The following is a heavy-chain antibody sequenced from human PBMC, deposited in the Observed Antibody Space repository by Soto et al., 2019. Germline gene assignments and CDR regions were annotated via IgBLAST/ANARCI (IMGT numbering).Heavy chain of an antibody. Sequence: ASVKVSCKVSGYTLTELSMHWVRQAPGKGLEWMGGFDPEDGETIYAQKFQGRVTMTEDTSTDTAYMELSSLRSEDTAVYYCATGGNPRGTMGTTNHHYYMDVWGTGTTVTLSS. CDR3: ATGGNPRGTMGTTNHHYYMDV. V-gene: IGHV1-24*01. CDR1: GYTLTELS. CDR2: FDPEDGET. D-gene: IGHD4-17*01. J-gene: IGHJ6*03.